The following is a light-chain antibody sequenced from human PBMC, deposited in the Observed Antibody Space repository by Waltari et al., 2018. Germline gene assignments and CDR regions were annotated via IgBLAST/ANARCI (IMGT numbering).Light chain of an antibody. V-gene: IGLV2-14*03. CDR2: GVN. J-gene: IGLJ2*01. Sequence: QSALTQPASVSGSPGQSITISCTGTSSDIGGYNYVSWFQQHPGRAPKLIIYGVNNRPSGISNRFSGSKSGNTASLTISGLQAEDESHYYCTSYTTSVTVVFGGGTKLTVL. CDR3: TSYTTSVTVV. CDR1: SSDIGGYNY.